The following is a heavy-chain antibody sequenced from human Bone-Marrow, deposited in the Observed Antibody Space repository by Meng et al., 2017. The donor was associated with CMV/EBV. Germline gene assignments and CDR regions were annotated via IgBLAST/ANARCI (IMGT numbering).Heavy chain of an antibody. J-gene: IGHJ4*02. CDR3: ARASGYSSGWYLW. D-gene: IGHD6-19*01. V-gene: IGHV4-34*01. CDR2: INHSGST. Sequence: QVQLQQWGRGPLKTSEPLSLTCAVYGGSFSGYYWSWIRQPPGKGLEWIGEINHSGSTNYNPSLKSRVTISVDTSKNQFSLKLSSVTAADTAVYYCARASGYSSGWYLWWGQGTLVTVSS. CDR1: GGSFSGYY.